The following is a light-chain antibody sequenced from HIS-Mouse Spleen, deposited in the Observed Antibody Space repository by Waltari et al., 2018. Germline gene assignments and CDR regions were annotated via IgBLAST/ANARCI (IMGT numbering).Light chain of an antibody. J-gene: IGLJ1*01. CDR2: DVS. CDR3: SSYTSSSTYV. Sequence: QSALTQPASASGSPGQSTTIPCTATSSDVGGYNYLSWYQQHQGKAPKLMIYDVSNRPSGVSNRFSGSKSGNTASLTISGLQAEDEADYYCSSYTSSSTYVFGTGTKVTVL. V-gene: IGLV2-14*03. CDR1: SSDVGGYNY.